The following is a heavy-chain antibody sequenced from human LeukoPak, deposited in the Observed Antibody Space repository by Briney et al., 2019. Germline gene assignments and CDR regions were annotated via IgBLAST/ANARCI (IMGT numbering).Heavy chain of an antibody. CDR2: IWYDGSNK. CDR3: ARAYCSSTSCYGYDY. Sequence: PGRSLRLSCAASGFTFSSYGMHLVRQAPGTGLEGPAVIWYDGSNKYYADSPNRRFTISRDNSKNTLYLQINSLRAEYTGVYYFARAYCSSTSCYGYDYWGQGTLVTVSS. D-gene: IGHD2-2*01. V-gene: IGHV3-33*01. CDR1: GFTFSSYG. J-gene: IGHJ4*02.